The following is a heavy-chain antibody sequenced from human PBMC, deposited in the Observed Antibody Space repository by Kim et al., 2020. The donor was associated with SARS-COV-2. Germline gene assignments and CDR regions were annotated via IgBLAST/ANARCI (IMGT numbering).Heavy chain of an antibody. CDR3: ARASWGSGRVDC. D-gene: IGHD3-10*01. Sequence: SQTLSLPCAISGDSVSSNSAIWNWIRQSPSRGLEWLGRTYYRSKWSNDSAVSVKSRITINPDTSKNQFSLQLNSVTPEDTAVYYCARASWGSGRVDCWGQGTLVTVSS. V-gene: IGHV6-1*01. J-gene: IGHJ4*02. CDR2: TYYRSKWSN. CDR1: GDSVSSNSAI.